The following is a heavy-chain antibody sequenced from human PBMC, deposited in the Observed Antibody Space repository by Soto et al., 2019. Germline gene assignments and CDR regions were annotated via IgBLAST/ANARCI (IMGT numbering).Heavy chain of an antibody. D-gene: IGHD3-10*01. V-gene: IGHV3-23*01. Sequence: EVQLLESGGGLIQPGGSLRLSCAASGFTFSSYAMNWVRQAPGKGLEWVSVISGSGDSTYYADSVKGRFTISRDNSKNTLYLQMNSLRAEDTAVYYCAKRAYGSDFDYWGQGTLVTVSS. CDR1: GFTFSSYA. CDR3: AKRAYGSDFDY. CDR2: ISGSGDST. J-gene: IGHJ4*02.